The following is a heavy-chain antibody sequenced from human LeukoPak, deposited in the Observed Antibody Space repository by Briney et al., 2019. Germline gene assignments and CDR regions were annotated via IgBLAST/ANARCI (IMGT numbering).Heavy chain of an antibody. J-gene: IGHJ5*01. CDR2: INHSGST. V-gene: IGHV4-34*01. Sequence: SETLTLTCAVYGGSFSGYYWSWIRQPPGKGLEWIGEINHSGSTNYNPSLKSRVTISVDTSKNQFSLKLSSVTAADTAVYYCAIWNYGWFDSWGQGTLVTVSS. CDR1: GGSFSGYY. D-gene: IGHD1-7*01. CDR3: AIWNYGWFDS.